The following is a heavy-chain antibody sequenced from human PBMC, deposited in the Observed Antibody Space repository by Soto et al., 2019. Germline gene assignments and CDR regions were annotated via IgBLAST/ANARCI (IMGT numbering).Heavy chain of an antibody. CDR1: GLSFSSYA. Sequence: PGGSLRISCAASGLSFSSYAMSWVRQAPGKGLQWVSGISGSGGTTYYADSVKGRFTISRDNSKHTLYLQMNSLRAEDTAVYYCSKDYEGVTTHAFYILGQGTMVTGS. CDR3: SKDYEGVTTHAFYI. D-gene: IGHD3-10*01. CDR2: ISGSGGTT. V-gene: IGHV3-23*01. J-gene: IGHJ3*02.